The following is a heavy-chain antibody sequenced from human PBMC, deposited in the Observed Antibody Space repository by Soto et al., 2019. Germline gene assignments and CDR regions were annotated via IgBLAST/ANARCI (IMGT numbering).Heavy chain of an antibody. V-gene: IGHV1-69*13. CDR3: VLDSSGYLFDY. CDR2: IIPIFGTA. Sequence: GASVKVSCKASGGTFSSYAISWVRQAPGQGLEWMGGIIPIFGTANYAQKFQGRVTITADESTSTAYMELSSLRSEDTAVYYCVLDSSGYLFDYWGQGTLVTVSS. J-gene: IGHJ4*02. CDR1: GGTFSSYA. D-gene: IGHD3-22*01.